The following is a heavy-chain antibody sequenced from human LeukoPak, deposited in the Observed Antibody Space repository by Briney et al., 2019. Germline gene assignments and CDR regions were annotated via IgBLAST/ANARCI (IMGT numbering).Heavy chain of an antibody. CDR1: GGSISSYY. Sequence: SETLSLTCTVSGGSISSYYWSWIRQPPGKGLEWIGYIYYSGSTNYNPSLKSRVTISVDTSTNQFSLRLSSVTAADTAVYYCAGLNYDILTGYYRSPNDAFDIWGKGTTVTVSS. J-gene: IGHJ3*02. CDR3: AGLNYDILTGYYRSPNDAFDI. V-gene: IGHV4-59*08. CDR2: IYYSGST. D-gene: IGHD3-9*01.